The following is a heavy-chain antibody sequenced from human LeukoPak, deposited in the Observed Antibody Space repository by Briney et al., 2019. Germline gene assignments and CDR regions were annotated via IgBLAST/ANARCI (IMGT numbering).Heavy chain of an antibody. V-gene: IGHV4-59*01. Sequence: SETLSLTCTVSGGSISSYYRSWIRQPPGKGLEWIGYIYYSGSTNYNPSLKSRVTISVDTSKNQFSLKLSSVTAADTAVYYCARGRDIVGFDYWGQGTLVTVSS. CDR3: ARGRDIVGFDY. J-gene: IGHJ4*02. CDR2: IYYSGST. D-gene: IGHD5-12*01. CDR1: GGSISSYY.